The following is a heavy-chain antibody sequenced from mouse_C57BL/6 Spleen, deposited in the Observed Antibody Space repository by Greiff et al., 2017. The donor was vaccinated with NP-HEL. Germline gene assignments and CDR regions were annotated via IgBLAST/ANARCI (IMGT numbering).Heavy chain of an antibody. J-gene: IGHJ4*01. CDR3: ARRGISNYAMDY. CDR1: GYTFTSYG. CDR2: IYPRSGNT. Sequence: VQLQESGAELARPGASVKLSCKASGYTFTSYGISWVKQRTGQGLEWIGEIYPRSGNTYYNEKFKGKATLTADKSSSTAYMELRSLTSEDSAVYFCARRGISNYAMDYWGQGTSVTVSS. V-gene: IGHV1-81*01. D-gene: IGHD1-1*01.